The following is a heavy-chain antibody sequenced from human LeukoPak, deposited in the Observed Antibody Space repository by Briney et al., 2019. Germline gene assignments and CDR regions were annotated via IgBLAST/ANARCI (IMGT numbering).Heavy chain of an antibody. CDR3: AGDRRYSPYYFDY. CDR1: GDSITSSSYY. V-gene: IGHV4-39*02. J-gene: IGHJ4*02. CDR2: VYYTGGT. D-gene: IGHD5-18*01. Sequence: PSETLSLTCSVSGDSITSSSYYWAWIRQPPEKGLEWIGSVYYTGGTNYSPSLKSRVTMSVDTSKNQFSLMLSSVTAADTAVYYCAGDRRYSPYYFDYWGQGTLVTVSS.